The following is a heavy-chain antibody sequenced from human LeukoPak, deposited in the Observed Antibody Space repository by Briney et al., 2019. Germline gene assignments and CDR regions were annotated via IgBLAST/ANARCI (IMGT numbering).Heavy chain of an antibody. V-gene: IGHV3-7*01. D-gene: IGHD3-16*01. CDR3: ARDPAFGAVDY. Sequence: PGGSLRLSCIASGFSFSGSYMAWVRQAPGKGLEWVADIRHDGGAVAYMDSVKGRFTISRDNAKSSVSLQMNSVRVEDTAIYHCARDPAFGAVDYWGQGTRVTVSP. CDR1: GFSFSGSY. J-gene: IGHJ4*02. CDR2: IRHDGGAV.